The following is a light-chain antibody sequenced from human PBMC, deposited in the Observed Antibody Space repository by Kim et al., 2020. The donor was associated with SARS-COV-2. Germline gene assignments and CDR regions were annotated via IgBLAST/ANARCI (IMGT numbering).Light chain of an antibody. Sequence: AWGQTVRITCQGDSLRSYYASWYQQKPGHAPVLVIYGKNNRPSGIPDRFSGSSSGNTASLTITGAQAEDEADYYCNSRDSSGNHAVFGGGTQLTVL. V-gene: IGLV3-19*01. CDR1: SLRSYY. CDR3: NSRDSSGNHAV. J-gene: IGLJ7*01. CDR2: GKN.